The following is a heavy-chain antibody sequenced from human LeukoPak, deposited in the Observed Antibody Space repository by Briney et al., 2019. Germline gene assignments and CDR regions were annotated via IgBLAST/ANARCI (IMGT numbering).Heavy chain of an antibody. V-gene: IGHV4-4*07. CDR2: IYTRGST. CDR3: AGEGHYYDSTGYYYGGEDY. Sequence: PSETLSLTCTVSGGSISSYYWSWIRQPAGKGLEWIGRIYTRGSTNYNPSLKSRVTMSADMSKNQFSLKLSSVTAADAAVYYCAGEGHYYDSTGYYYGGEDYWGQGTLVTVSS. CDR1: GGSISSYY. J-gene: IGHJ4*02. D-gene: IGHD3-22*01.